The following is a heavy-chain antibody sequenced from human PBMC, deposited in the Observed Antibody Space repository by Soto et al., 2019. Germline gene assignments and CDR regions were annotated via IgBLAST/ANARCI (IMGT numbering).Heavy chain of an antibody. Sequence: PGGFLRLSCAASGFTFSNAWMNWVRQAPGKGLEWVGRIKSKTDGGTTDYAAPVKGRFTISRDDSKNTLYLQMNSLKTEDTAVYYCTTHYYDSSGFDYWGQGTLVTVSS. CDR3: TTHYYDSSGFDY. CDR2: IKSKTDGGTT. D-gene: IGHD3-22*01. V-gene: IGHV3-15*07. CDR1: GFTFSNAW. J-gene: IGHJ4*02.